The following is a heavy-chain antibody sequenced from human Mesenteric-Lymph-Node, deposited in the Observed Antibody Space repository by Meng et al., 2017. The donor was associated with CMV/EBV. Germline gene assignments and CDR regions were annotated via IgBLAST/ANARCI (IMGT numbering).Heavy chain of an antibody. Sequence: SETLSLTCTVSGGSISSSSYYWGWIRQPPGKGLEWIGSIYYSGSTYYNPSLKSRVTISVDTSKNQFSLKLSSVTAADTAVYYCARQLSAFFAGDAFDIWGQGTMVTVSS. CDR3: ARQLSAFFAGDAFDI. V-gene: IGHV4-39*01. CDR2: IYYSGST. CDR1: GGSISSSSYY. J-gene: IGHJ3*02.